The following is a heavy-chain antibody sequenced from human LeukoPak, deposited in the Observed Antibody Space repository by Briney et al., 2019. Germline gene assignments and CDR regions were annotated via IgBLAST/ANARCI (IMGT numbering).Heavy chain of an antibody. CDR1: GGSISSCY. CDR3: ARDPGGPGSSWFDP. J-gene: IGHJ5*02. V-gene: IGHV4-4*07. CDR2: IYTSGST. D-gene: IGHD6-13*01. Sequence: KPSETLSLTCAVSGGSISSCYWSWIRQPAGKGLEWIGRIYTSGSTNYNPSLKSRVTMSVDTSKNQFSLKLSSVTAADTAVYYCARDPGGPGSSWFDPWGQGTLVTVSS.